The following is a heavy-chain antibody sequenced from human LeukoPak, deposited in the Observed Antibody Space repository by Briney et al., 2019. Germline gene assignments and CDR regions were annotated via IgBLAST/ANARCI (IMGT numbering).Heavy chain of an antibody. CDR3: TVNYDFC. CDR1: NVPLTGYF. CDR2: IDHAGSI. J-gene: IGHJ4*02. Sequence: PSETLSLTCAVYNVPLTGYFWSWIRQSPGKGLEWIGEIDHAGSISYNPYLKSRVIVSRETSRKQFSLKLSSVTAADSAVYYCTVNYDFCGGQGTLVTVSS. D-gene: IGHD3-3*01. V-gene: IGHV4-34*01.